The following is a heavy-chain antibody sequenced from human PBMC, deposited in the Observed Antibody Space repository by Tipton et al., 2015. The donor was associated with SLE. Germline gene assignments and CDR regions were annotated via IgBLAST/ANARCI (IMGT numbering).Heavy chain of an antibody. D-gene: IGHD1-26*01. Sequence: SLRLSCAASGFTFSSYGMHWVRQAPGKGLEWVAVIWYDGSNKYYADSVKGRFTISRDNSENTLYLQMNSLRTEDTAVYFCARVGIAGTISNWIDPWGQGTLVTVSS. V-gene: IGHV3-33*01. CDR2: IWYDGSNK. CDR1: GFTFSSYG. CDR3: ARVGIAGTISNWIDP. J-gene: IGHJ5*02.